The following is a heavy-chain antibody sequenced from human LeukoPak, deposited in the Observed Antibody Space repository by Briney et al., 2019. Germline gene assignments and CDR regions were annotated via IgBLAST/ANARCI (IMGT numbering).Heavy chain of an antibody. CDR3: ARCAEGDITLTLVVIKSFDY. D-gene: IGHD3-22*01. V-gene: IGHV4-55*01. CDR2: IHXXXXT. Sequence: TSETLSLTCAVSGXSFSSGNXXIXXXQXPXXGLEWXXDIHXXXXTYYNPSLKSRITMSGATYKNQFYLKLSSVTAADTAVYYCARCAEGDITLTLVVIKSFDYWGQGTLVTVSS. CDR1: GXSFSSGNX. J-gene: IGHJ4*02.